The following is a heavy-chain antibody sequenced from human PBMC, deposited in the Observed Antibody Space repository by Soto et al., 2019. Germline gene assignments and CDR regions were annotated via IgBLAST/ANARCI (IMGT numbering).Heavy chain of an antibody. Sequence: GGSLRLSCAASGFTFDDYAMHWVRQAPGKGLEWVSGISWNSGSIGYADSVKGRFTISRDNAKNSLYLQMNSLRAEDTALYYCAKDRTPGWADAFDIWGQGTMVTVSS. CDR3: AKDRTPGWADAFDI. J-gene: IGHJ3*02. CDR1: GFTFDDYA. CDR2: ISWNSGSI. V-gene: IGHV3-9*01. D-gene: IGHD6-19*01.